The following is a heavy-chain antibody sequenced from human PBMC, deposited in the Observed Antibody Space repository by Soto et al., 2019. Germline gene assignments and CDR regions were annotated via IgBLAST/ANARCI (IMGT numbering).Heavy chain of an antibody. V-gene: IGHV4-59*08. CDR1: DGSMISYY. CDR3: ARHFSVDYFDY. Sequence: PSETLSLTCTISDGSMISYYWSWIRQPPGRGLEWIGFIYYAGSTKYNPSLNSRVTISVDTSKNQFSLTVTSVTAADTAVYYCARHFSVDYFDYWGQGALVTVSS. CDR2: IYYAGST. J-gene: IGHJ4*02.